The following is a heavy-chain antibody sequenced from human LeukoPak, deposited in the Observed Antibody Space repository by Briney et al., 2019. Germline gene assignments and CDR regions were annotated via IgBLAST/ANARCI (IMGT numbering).Heavy chain of an antibody. J-gene: IGHJ5*02. CDR3: AGSITMVRGVIITPPAFDP. V-gene: IGHV4-30-2*01. CDR2: IYQSGIT. CDR1: GGSISSGGYS. D-gene: IGHD3-10*01. Sequence: SETLSLTCAVSGGSISSGGYSCSWIRQPPGEVLEWIGYIYQSGITYYNPSRKSRVTISVDGSKNQFSVKLSPVTAADTAVYYCAGSITMVRGVIITPPAFDPWGQGTLVTVSS.